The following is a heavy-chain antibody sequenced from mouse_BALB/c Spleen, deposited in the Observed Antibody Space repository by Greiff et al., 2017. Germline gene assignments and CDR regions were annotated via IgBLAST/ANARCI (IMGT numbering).Heavy chain of an antibody. CDR2: IWGDGST. Sequence: QVQLKESGPGLVAPSQSLSITCTVSGFSLTGYGVNWVRQPPGKGLEWLGMIWGDGSTDYNSALKSRLSISKDNSKSQVFLKMNSLQTDDTARYYCARAYDYVTAWFAYWGQGTLVTVSA. CDR1: GFSLTGYG. D-gene: IGHD2-4*01. V-gene: IGHV2-6-7*01. CDR3: ARAYDYVTAWFAY. J-gene: IGHJ3*01.